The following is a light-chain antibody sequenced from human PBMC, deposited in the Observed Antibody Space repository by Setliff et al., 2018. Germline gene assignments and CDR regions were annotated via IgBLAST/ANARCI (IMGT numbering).Light chain of an antibody. J-gene: IGLJ1*01. CDR2: DVS. V-gene: IGLV2-11*01. CDR1: SSDVGGYNY. CDR3: CSYAGSYSYV. Sequence: QSVLTQPRSVSGSPGQSVTISCTGTSSDVGGYNYVSWYQQHPGKAPKLMIYDVSKRPSGVPDRFSGSKSGNRASLTISGLQAEDEADYYCCSYAGSYSYVFGTGTKGTVL.